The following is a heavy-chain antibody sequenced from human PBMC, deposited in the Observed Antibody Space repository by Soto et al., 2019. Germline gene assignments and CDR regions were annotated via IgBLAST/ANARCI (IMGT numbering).Heavy chain of an antibody. CDR2: ISNQGDTT. CDR3: AAAKFLPLEY. Sequence: PGGSLRLSCSNSGFTFSGYKMHWVHQAPGKGLEYVSGISNQGDTTYYAASVKGRFTIFRDNSKNTLYFQMSSLRPEDTVVYYCAAAKFLPLEYCGQGTQIIFSS. V-gene: IGHV3-64D*06. CDR1: GFTFSGYK. J-gene: IGHJ4*02.